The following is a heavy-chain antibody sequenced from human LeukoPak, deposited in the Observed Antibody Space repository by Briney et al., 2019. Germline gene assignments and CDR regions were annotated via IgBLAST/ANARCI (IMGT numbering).Heavy chain of an antibody. CDR2: IYAGGDT. J-gene: IGHJ4*02. V-gene: IGHV3-53*01. Sequence: PGGSLRLPCAASGFTVSTNFMSWVRQAPGKGLEWVSVIYAGGDTYYAESVKGRFTISRDNSKNTLYLQMNSLRVEDTAVYYCARSGSGWFDYWGQGTLVTVSS. CDR3: ARSGSGWFDY. CDR1: GFTVSTNF. D-gene: IGHD6-19*01.